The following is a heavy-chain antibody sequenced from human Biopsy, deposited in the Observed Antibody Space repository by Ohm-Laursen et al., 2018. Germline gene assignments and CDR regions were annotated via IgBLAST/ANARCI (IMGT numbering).Heavy chain of an antibody. CDR2: MYFSGNT. V-gene: IGHV4-39*01. CDR1: GGSISRSSYN. CDR3: ARQGDSGRSFGY. Sequence: SETLSLTCSVSGGSISRSSYNWGWIRLPPGNGLEWIGSMYFSGNTYYNPSLKSRVNITVDTSKNKFSLNLSSVTAADTAVYYCARQGDSGRSFGYWGQGTLVTVSS. D-gene: IGHD3-10*01. J-gene: IGHJ4*02.